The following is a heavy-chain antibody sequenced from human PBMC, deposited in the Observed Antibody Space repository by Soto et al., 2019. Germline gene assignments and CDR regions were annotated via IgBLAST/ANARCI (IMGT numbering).Heavy chain of an antibody. Sequence: ASGKVCCKASEYPLSAHYRHWGHQAPRQGFEWMVWINPSNRDTNYTQNFQGRVTMTRDTCIPTAYMELKSLRHDHPAVYFCARLGQYRTSAGQLDSWGHGTLATVCS. V-gene: IGHV1-2*02. J-gene: IGHJ5*01. D-gene: IGHD6-6*01. CDR2: INPSNRDT. CDR1: EYPLSAHY. CDR3: ARLGQYRTSAGQLDS.